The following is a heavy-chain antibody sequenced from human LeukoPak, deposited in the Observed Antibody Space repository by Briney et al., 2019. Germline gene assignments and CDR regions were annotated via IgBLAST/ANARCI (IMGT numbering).Heavy chain of an antibody. D-gene: IGHD4-17*01. CDR1: GYTFTSYD. CDR2: MNPNSGNT. Sequence: ASVKVSCKSSGYTFTSYDINWVRQATGQGLEWMGWMNPNSGNTGYAQKFQGRVTITRNTSISTAYMELSSLRSEDTAVYYCVRGLRGRAVTTRTYYYYMDVWGKGTTVTVSS. V-gene: IGHV1-8*03. CDR3: VRGLRGRAVTTRTYYYYMDV. J-gene: IGHJ6*03.